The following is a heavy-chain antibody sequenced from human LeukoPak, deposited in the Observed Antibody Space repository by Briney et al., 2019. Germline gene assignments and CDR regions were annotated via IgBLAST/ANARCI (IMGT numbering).Heavy chain of an antibody. J-gene: IGHJ5*02. Sequence: GGSLRLSCAASGFTFSSYWMHWVRQAPGKGLEWVAFIRNDGSNSYYADSVKGRFTISRDNSKNTLYLQMNSLRAEDTAVYYCAKALDWFDPWGQGTLVTVSS. CDR2: IRNDGSNS. CDR3: AKALDWFDP. V-gene: IGHV3-30*02. CDR1: GFTFSSYW.